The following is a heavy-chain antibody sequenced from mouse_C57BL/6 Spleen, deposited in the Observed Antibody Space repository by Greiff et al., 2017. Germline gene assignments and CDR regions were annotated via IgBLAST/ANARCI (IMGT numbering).Heavy chain of an antibody. Sequence: EVQLQQSGAELVRPGSSVKMSCKTSGYTFTSYGINWVKQRPGQGLEWIGYIYLENGSTEYNEKFKGKATLTADTSSSTAYMQLSSLTSEDSAIYFCARGDYGNNVWFAYWGQGTLVTVSA. V-gene: IGHV1-58*01. CDR3: ARGDYGNNVWFAY. CDR1: GYTFTSYG. D-gene: IGHD2-1*01. J-gene: IGHJ3*01. CDR2: IYLENGST.